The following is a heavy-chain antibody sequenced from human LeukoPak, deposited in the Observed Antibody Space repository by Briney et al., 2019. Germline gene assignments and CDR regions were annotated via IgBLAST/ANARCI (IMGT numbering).Heavy chain of an antibody. V-gene: IGHV4-59*12. J-gene: IGHJ4*02. D-gene: IGHD7-27*01. CDR2: FSISGTN. CDR1: GGSISDYY. Sequence: KPSETLSLTCTVSGGSISDYYWSWIRQPPGKGLEWIGYFSISGTNNYNPSLKGRVTMSVDTSKNQFSLKLSSVTAADTAVYYCARGSNWGDYWGQGTLVTVSS. CDR3: ARGSNWGDY.